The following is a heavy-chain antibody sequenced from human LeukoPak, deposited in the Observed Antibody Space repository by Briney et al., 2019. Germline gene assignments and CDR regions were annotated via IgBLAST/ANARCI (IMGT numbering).Heavy chain of an antibody. J-gene: IGHJ6*03. CDR2: INPDGGVT. CDR3: ARGPNHYYYMDF. Sequence: ASVKVSCKASGYTLTSYDINWVRQAPGQGLEWMGWINPDGGVTKSAQNFQGRVTMTRDKSINTVYMELSGLTSDDTALYYCARGPNHYYYMDFWGTGTTVSVSS. CDR1: GYTLTSYD. D-gene: IGHD2-8*01. V-gene: IGHV1-2*02.